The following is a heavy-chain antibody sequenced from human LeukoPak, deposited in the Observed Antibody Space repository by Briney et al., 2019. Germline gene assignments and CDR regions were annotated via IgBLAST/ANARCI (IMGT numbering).Heavy chain of an antibody. Sequence: PGGSLRLSGAASGFTFSTYAMSWVRQAPGKGLEWVSGISGNGGITYYADSVKGRFTVSRDNSKNTLYLQMNSLRAEDTAVYYCAKSRYSSGWLDYWGQGTLVTVSS. CDR2: ISGNGGIT. CDR1: GFTFSTYA. D-gene: IGHD6-19*01. CDR3: AKSRYSSGWLDY. J-gene: IGHJ4*02. V-gene: IGHV3-23*01.